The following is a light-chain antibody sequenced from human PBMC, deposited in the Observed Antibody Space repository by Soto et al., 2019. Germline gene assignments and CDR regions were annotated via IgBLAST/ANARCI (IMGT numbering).Light chain of an antibody. Sequence: ENVLTPSPGTVSLSPGESATLSCRSIQSVARSYLAWYQQRHGQAPRLLIYGAYSRATGIPVRFSGTGSGKDFTLRLSSLEPEDFAVYSCQQYGSHPWSFNQGTEVDIK. CDR1: QSVARSY. V-gene: IGKV3-20*01. CDR3: QQYGSHPWS. CDR2: GAY. J-gene: IGKJ1*01.